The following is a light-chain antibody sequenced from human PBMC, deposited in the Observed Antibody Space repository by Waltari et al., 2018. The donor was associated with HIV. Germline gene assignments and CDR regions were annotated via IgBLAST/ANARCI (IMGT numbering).Light chain of an antibody. J-gene: IGLJ1*01. V-gene: IGLV2-23*02. CDR3: CSCPRSGIRYV. CDR2: EVT. Sequence: QSALTQPASVSGSPGQSITISCTGTSSNFGTDDLVSWYQQHPGEAPKLLIYEVTKRPSGVSNRFSGSKSGNTASLTISGLQAEDEADYYCCSCPRSGIRYVFGTGTKVTVL. CDR1: SSNFGTDDL.